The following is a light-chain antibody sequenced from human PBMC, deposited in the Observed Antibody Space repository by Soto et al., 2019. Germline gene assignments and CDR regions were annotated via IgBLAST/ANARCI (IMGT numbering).Light chain of an antibody. CDR1: QSVITD. CDR2: ATS. V-gene: IGKV3-15*01. J-gene: IGKJ2*01. Sequence: EIVMTQSPATLSVSPGERATLSCRASQSVITDLSWYQQKPGQPPRLLIYATSTRAAGIPARFSGSSSGTEFTITISSRQSEDFGVYYCQQYNNWRSWYTLGKGTRLE. CDR3: QQYNNWRSWYT.